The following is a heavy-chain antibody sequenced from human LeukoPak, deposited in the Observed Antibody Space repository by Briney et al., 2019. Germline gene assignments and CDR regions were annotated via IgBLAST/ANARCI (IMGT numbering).Heavy chain of an antibody. CDR1: GYIFSNYD. CDR3: ARGLRSDY. Sequence: GASVKVSCKASGYIFSNYDINWVRQAPGHGLEWMGWMNPNSGRRVYAQKFQGRVTMTRSSSINTAYMELTSLRSDDRAVYYCARGLRSDYWGQGTLVTVSS. V-gene: IGHV1-8*01. D-gene: IGHD3-16*02. J-gene: IGHJ4*02. CDR2: MNPNSGRR.